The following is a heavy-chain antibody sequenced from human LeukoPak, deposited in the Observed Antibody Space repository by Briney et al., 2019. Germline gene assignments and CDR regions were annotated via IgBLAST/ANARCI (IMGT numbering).Heavy chain of an antibody. CDR2: VSYSGTT. Sequence: SETLSLTCTVSGGSNGSHYWSWIRQPPGKELEWIGYVSYSGTTNYNPSLKSRVTISVDTSKNQFSLKLSSVTAAYTAVYYCARDYYDSRGEAFDIWGLGTMVTVSS. D-gene: IGHD3-22*01. CDR3: ARDYYDSRGEAFDI. J-gene: IGHJ3*02. CDR1: GGSNGSHY. V-gene: IGHV4-59*11.